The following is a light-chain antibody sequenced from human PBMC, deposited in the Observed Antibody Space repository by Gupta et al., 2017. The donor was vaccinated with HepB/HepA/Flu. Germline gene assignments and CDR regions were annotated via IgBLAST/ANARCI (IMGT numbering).Light chain of an antibody. CDR3: QQRNTWPRT. V-gene: IGKV3-11*01. CDR2: DVS. J-gene: IGKJ1*01. Sequence: EIVLTQSPATLALSPGERVALSCRASQNIRTSLAWYQPKPGQAPRLLIHDVSNRATGVPARFDGSGSGTDFTLAISSLEPEDFAVYYCQQRNTWPRTFGQGTKVEI. CDR1: QNIRTS.